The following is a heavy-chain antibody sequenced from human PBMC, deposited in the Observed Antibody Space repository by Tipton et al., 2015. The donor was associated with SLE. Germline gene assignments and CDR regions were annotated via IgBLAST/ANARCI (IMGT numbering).Heavy chain of an antibody. D-gene: IGHD4-17*01. J-gene: IGHJ6*03. V-gene: IGHV4-59*01. CDR1: GGSISSYC. CDR3: ARLGHGDYYYYYYMDV. Sequence: TLSLTCTVSGGSISSYCWSWIRQSPGKRLEWIGNIYYTGSTKYNPSLKSRVTILVDTSKNQFSRKLSSVTAADTDVYYCARLGHGDYYYYYYMDVWGKGTTVTVSS. CDR2: IYYTGST.